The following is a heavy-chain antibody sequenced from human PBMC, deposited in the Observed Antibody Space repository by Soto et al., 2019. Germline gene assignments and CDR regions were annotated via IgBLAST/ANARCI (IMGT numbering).Heavy chain of an antibody. V-gene: IGHV3-30-3*01. Sequence: PGGSLRLSCAASGFTFSSYAMHWVRQAPGKGLEWVAVISYNGSNKYYADSVKGRFTISRDNSKNTVYLQMNSLRAEDTAVYYCASSIVGATFEYFDYWGQGTLVTVSS. CDR2: ISYNGSNK. D-gene: IGHD1-26*01. CDR3: ASSIVGATFEYFDY. J-gene: IGHJ4*02. CDR1: GFTFSSYA.